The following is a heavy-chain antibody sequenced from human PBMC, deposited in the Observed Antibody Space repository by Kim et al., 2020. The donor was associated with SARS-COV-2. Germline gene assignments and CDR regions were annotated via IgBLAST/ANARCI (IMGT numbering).Heavy chain of an antibody. V-gene: IGHV3-11*01. J-gene: IGHJ4*02. CDR2: GNPI. CDR3: VREPAN. Sequence: GNPIKYADSVNGRFTISRDSAKKSLSLQMNSLTPEDTAVYYCVREPANWGQGTLVTVSS.